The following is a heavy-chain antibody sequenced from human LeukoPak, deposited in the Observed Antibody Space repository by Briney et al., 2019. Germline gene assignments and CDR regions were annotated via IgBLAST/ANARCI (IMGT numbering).Heavy chain of an antibody. Sequence: PGGCLRLSCAASGFTFSSYSMDSVRQAPGKGLEWVSSISSSRSYIYYADSVKGRFTISRDNAKNSLYLQMNSLRAEDTAVYYCARVSRDSYNYYYWGQGTLVTVSS. V-gene: IGHV3-21*01. CDR1: GFTFSSYS. D-gene: IGHD5-24*01. CDR2: ISSSRSYI. J-gene: IGHJ4*02. CDR3: ARVSRDSYNYYY.